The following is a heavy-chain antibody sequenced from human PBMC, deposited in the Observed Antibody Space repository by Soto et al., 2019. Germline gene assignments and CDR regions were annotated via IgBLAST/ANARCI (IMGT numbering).Heavy chain of an antibody. CDR1: GYTFINYG. Sequence: GXSVKVSCKASGYTFINYGITWVRQAPGQGLEWVGGISANIGTANYAQKFQGRVTITADESTSTAYMELSSLRSEDTAVYYCSRDDSDWFFNWGRGTLVTVSS. V-gene: IGHV1-69*13. CDR2: ISANIGTA. J-gene: IGHJ4*02. CDR3: SRDDSDWFFN. D-gene: IGHD3-9*01.